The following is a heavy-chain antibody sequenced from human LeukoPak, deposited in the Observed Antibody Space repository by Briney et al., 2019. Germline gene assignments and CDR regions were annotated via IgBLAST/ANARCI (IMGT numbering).Heavy chain of an antibody. Sequence: GGSLRLSCAASGFTFSRYAMSWVRQAPGEGLEWVSAISGIGGSTYYADSVKGRFTISRDHSKNTLYLQMNSLIAEDTAVNDCAKSSSGWYHPSDYSGQRTLVSASS. V-gene: IGHV3-23*01. CDR3: AKSSSGWYHPSDY. D-gene: IGHD6-19*01. CDR1: GFTFSRYA. CDR2: ISGIGGST. J-gene: IGHJ4*02.